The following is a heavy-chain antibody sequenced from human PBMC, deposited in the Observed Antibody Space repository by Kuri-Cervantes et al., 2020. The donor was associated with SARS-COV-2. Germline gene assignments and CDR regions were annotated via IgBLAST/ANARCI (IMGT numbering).Heavy chain of an antibody. J-gene: IGHJ5*02. CDR3: ARHIPHFVIVPAAINNWFDP. CDR1: GGSISSYY. CDR2: IYYSGST. Sequence: SETLSLTCTVSGGSISSYYWSWIRQPAGKGLEWIGSIYYSGSTYYNPSLKSRVPISVDTSKNQFSLKLSSVTAADTAVYYCARHIPHFVIVPAAINNWFDPWGQGTLVTVSS. D-gene: IGHD2-2*01. V-gene: IGHV4-59*05.